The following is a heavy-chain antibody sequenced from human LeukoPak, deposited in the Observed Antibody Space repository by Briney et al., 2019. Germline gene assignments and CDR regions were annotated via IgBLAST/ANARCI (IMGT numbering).Heavy chain of an antibody. CDR1: GFTFRSYA. J-gene: IGHJ4*02. V-gene: IGHV3-23*01. D-gene: IGHD4-17*01. CDR2: ISGSGDST. Sequence: GGSLRLSCAASGFTFRSYAMSWVRQAPGKGLEWVSAISGSGDSTYYAGSVKGRFTISRDNSKDTLYLQMNSLRAEDTAVYYCAKAPRYGDYETLHYWGQGTLVTVSS. CDR3: AKAPRYGDYETLHY.